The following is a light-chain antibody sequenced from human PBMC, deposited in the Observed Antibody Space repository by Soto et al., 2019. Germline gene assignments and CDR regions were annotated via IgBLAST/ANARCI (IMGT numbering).Light chain of an antibody. CDR3: AAWDDSLNAVV. V-gene: IGLV1-44*01. CDR1: SSNIARNT. CDR2: SSN. Sequence: QSVLTQSPSASGTPGQRVTISCSGSSSNIARNTVNWYQQLPGAAPKLLIFSSNQRPSGVPDRFSGSKSGTSASLAISGLQSEDEADYYCAAWDDSLNAVVFGGGTQLTVL. J-gene: IGLJ2*01.